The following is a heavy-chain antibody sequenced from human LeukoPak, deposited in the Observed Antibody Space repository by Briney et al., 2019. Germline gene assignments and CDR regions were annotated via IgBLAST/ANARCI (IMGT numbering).Heavy chain of an antibody. CDR3: ARHFAYSSSSYFDY. D-gene: IGHD6-6*01. V-gene: IGHV4-59*08. Sequence: SETLSLTCSASGGSVSNYYWSWIRQPPGKGLEWIGYVYYTGSTNYNPSLKSRVTMFEDKSKNQFSLRLYSVTVADTAVYYCARHFAYSSSSYFDYWGQGSLVNVSS. CDR2: VYYTGST. J-gene: IGHJ4*02. CDR1: GGSVSNYY.